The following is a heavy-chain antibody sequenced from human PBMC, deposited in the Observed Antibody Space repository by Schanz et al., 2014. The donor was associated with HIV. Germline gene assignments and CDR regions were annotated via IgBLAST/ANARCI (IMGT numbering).Heavy chain of an antibody. J-gene: IGHJ6*02. CDR2: IRGSGDST. V-gene: IGHV3-23*01. CDR3: AKGGYTGTYYYGLDG. CDR1: GFTFSSYA. D-gene: IGHD1-26*01. Sequence: EVQLLESGGGLLHPGGSLRLSCAGSGFTFSSYAKSWVRQAPGKGLEWVSAIRGSGDSTYYTDSVKGRFTISRDNSKNTLDWKMNSLRFEDTAVYYCAKGGYTGTYYYGLDGWGQGTTVTVSS.